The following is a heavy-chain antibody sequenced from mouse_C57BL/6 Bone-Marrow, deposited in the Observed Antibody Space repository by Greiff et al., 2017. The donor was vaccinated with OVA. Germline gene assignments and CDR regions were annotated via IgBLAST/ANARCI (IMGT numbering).Heavy chain of an antibody. V-gene: IGHV1-15*01. CDR2: IDPETGGT. Sequence: QVQLKQSGAELVRPGASVTLSCKASGYTFTDSEMHWVKQTPVHGLEWIGAIDPETGGTAYTQKFKGKAILTADKSSSTAYMVLRSLTSEDAAVYYCTRGYSNYCAMDYWGQGTSVTVSS. CDR1: GYTFTDSE. D-gene: IGHD2-5*01. J-gene: IGHJ4*01. CDR3: TRGYSNYCAMDY.